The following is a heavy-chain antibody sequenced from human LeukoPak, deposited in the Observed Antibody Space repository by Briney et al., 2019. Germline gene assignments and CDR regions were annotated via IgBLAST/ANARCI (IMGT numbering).Heavy chain of an antibody. CDR3: ARTEGEEGDAFDI. CDR1: GFTVSSNY. J-gene: IGHJ3*02. CDR2: IYSGGSI. D-gene: IGHD1-14*01. Sequence: GGSLRLSCAASGFTVSSNYMSWVRQAPGKGLEWVSVIYSGGSIYYADFAKGRFTISRDNSKNTLYLQMNSLRAEDTAVYYCARTEGEEGDAFDIWGQGTMVTVSS. V-gene: IGHV3-53*01.